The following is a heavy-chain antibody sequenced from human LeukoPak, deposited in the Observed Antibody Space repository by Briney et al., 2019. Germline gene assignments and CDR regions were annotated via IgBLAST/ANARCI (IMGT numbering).Heavy chain of an antibody. Sequence: GGSLRLSCAGSGFTFSSYSMNWVRQAPGKGLEWVSYISTSGFSIYYADSVRGRFTISRDNAKNSLSLQMNSLRAEDTAVYYCARQGYYDSSGYHDAFDIWGQGTMVTVSS. D-gene: IGHD3-22*01. CDR3: ARQGYYDSSGYHDAFDI. CDR2: ISTSGFSI. J-gene: IGHJ3*02. V-gene: IGHV3-48*04. CDR1: GFTFSSYS.